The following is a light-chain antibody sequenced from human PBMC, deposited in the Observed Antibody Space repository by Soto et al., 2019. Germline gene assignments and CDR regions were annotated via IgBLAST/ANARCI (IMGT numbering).Light chain of an antibody. CDR2: DAS. Sequence: DIQMTQSPSSLSASVGDRVTITCQASQDISNYLNWYQQKPGKAPKLLIYDASNLETGVPSRFSGSGYGTDFTFTISSLQPEDIATYYYQQYDNLPVHFGQGTKLEMK. CDR3: QQYDNLPVH. V-gene: IGKV1-33*01. J-gene: IGKJ2*01. CDR1: QDISNY.